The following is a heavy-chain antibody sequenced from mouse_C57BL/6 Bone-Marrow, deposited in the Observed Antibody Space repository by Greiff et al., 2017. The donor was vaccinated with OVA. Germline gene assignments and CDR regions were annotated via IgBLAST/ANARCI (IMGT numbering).Heavy chain of an antibody. CDR1: GFTFSDYH. CDR2: ISNGGGST. Sequence: EVQLVESGGGLVQPGGSLKLSCAASGFTFSDYHMYWVRQTPEKRLEWVAYISNGGGSTYYPDTVKGRFTISRDNAKNTLYLQMSRLKSEDTAMYYCARFLYYDYDEGFAYWGQGTLVTVSA. CDR3: ARFLYYDYDEGFAY. D-gene: IGHD2-4*01. V-gene: IGHV5-12*01. J-gene: IGHJ3*01.